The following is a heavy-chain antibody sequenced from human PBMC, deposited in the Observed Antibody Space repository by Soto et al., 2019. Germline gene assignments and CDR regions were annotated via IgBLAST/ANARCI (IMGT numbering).Heavy chain of an antibody. Sequence: PSETLALTCTVSGGSISSSSYYWGWIRQPPGKGLEWIGSIYYSGSTYYNPSLKSRVTISVDTSKNQFSLKLSSVTAADTAVYYCATLMGRGTDAFDIWGQGTMVTVSS. CDR3: ATLMGRGTDAFDI. CDR2: IYYSGST. V-gene: IGHV4-39*01. D-gene: IGHD2-8*01. CDR1: GGSISSSSYY. J-gene: IGHJ3*02.